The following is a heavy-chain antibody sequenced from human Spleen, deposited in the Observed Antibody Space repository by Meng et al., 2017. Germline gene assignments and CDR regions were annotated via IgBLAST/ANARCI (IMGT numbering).Heavy chain of an antibody. CDR3: ARGSKEQLVGGHRAFDI. D-gene: IGHD6-13*01. CDR2: IDHSGTT. V-gene: IGHV4-38-2*01. Sequence: SETLSLTCAVSGYSISSDYYWGWIRQAPGKGLEWIGNIDHSGTTNYNPSLKSRVTMSVDTSKNQFSLKLSSVTAADTAVYYCARGSKEQLVGGHRAFDIWGQGTMVTVSS. CDR1: GYSISSDYY. J-gene: IGHJ3*02.